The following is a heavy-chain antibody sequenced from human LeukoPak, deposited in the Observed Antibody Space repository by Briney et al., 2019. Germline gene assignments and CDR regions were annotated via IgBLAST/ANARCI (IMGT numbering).Heavy chain of an antibody. CDR2: IWYDGSYK. Sequence: GGSLRLSCAASGFTFINYGMHLVRQAPGKGLDWVAVIWYDGSYKYYADSVKGRFTISRDNSKNTLYLQMNSLRAEDTAIYYCAKVVQYTASTGTGLDYWGQGTLVTVSS. CDR3: AKVVQYTASTGTGLDY. J-gene: IGHJ4*02. CDR1: GFTFINYG. D-gene: IGHD5-18*01. V-gene: IGHV3-33*06.